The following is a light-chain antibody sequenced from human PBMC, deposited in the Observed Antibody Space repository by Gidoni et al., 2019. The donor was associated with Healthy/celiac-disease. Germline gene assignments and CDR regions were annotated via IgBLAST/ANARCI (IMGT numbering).Light chain of an antibody. J-gene: IGKJ5*01. CDR2: WAS. CDR3: QQYYSTPPIT. Sequence: DIVMTQAPDYLAVPLGAGATINCNSSQTVLCSSNNKNYLAWYQQKPGQPPKLLIYWASTGAAGVPARFSGSGSGTDFTLTISSLQAEDVAVYYCQQYYSTPPITFGQGTRLEIK. V-gene: IGKV4-1*01. CDR1: QTVLCSSNNKNY.